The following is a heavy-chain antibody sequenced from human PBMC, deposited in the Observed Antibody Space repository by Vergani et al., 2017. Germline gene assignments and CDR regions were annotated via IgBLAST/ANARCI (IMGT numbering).Heavy chain of an antibody. J-gene: IGHJ3*02. CDR2: IYPGDSDT. V-gene: IGHV5-51*01. Sequence: EVQLVQSGAEVKKPGESLKISCKGSGYSFTSYWIGWVRQMPGKGLEWMGIIYPGDSDTRYSPSFQGHVTISADKSNRAAYLQWSSLKASDTAMYYCGRRRYDSSGYYEDALDIWGQGTMVTVSS. CDR1: GYSFTSYW. CDR3: GRRRYDSSGYYEDALDI. D-gene: IGHD3-22*01.